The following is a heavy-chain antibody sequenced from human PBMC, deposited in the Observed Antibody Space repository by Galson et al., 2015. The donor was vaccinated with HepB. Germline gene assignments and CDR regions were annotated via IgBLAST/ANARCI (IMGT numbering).Heavy chain of an antibody. J-gene: IGHJ4*02. CDR1: GFTFSSSA. CDR2: IIGSDGSA. Sequence: SLRLSYAASGFTFSSSAMSWVRQAPGEGLEQVLAIIGSDGSAYYAHSVKGRFTISRDNSKNTLYLQMNSLRAEDTAVYYCAKDRWGFRELLPTFDYWGQGTLVTVSS. V-gene: IGHV3-23*01. CDR3: AKDRWGFRELLPTFDY. D-gene: IGHD3-10*01.